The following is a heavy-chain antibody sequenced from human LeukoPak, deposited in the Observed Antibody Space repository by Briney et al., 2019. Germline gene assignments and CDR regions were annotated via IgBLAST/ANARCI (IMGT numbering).Heavy chain of an antibody. CDR1: DGSINSYY. V-gene: IGHV4-59*01. J-gene: IGHJ6*02. CDR3: ARGRSNYYGMDV. Sequence: SETLSLTCSVSDGSINSYYWNWIRWPPGKGLEWIGYIYYNGNTNYSPSLKSRVTMSVDTSKNLFSLKVSSVTAADTAVYYCARGRSNYYGMDVWGQGTTVTVSS. CDR2: IYYNGNT. D-gene: IGHD1-26*01.